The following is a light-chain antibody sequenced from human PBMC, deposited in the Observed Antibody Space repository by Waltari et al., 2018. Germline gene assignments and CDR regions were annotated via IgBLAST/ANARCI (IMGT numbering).Light chain of an antibody. Sequence: QSALTQPASVSGTPGQSITISCSGTTSDVWSYDLVSWYQQHPGEPPTLLICEVFKRPPDTSSRFSGAKSGSTASLTISGLQPEDEADYYCCSYAGRGTYVFGSGTKVTVL. V-gene: IGLV2-23*02. J-gene: IGLJ1*01. CDR1: TSDVWSYDL. CDR3: CSYAGRGTYV. CDR2: EVF.